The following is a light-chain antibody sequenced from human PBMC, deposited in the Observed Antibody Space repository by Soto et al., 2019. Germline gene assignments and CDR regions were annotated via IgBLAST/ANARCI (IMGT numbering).Light chain of an antibody. CDR3: QQYSSSLFT. J-gene: IGKJ3*01. Sequence: EIVLTQSPGTLSLSPGERATLSCRASQSVSSSYLAWYQKKPGQAPRLLIYGASSRATGIPDRFSGSGSGTDLTLTISRLEHEDVAVYYCQQYSSSLFTFGPGTKVDIK. CDR2: GAS. V-gene: IGKV3-20*01. CDR1: QSVSSSY.